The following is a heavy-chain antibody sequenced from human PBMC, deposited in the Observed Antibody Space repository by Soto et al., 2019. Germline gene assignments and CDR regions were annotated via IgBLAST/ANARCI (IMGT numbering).Heavy chain of an antibody. CDR3: ARTLPNRQLFDS. J-gene: IGHJ4*02. Sequence: TETLSVTCPVSGGFIVGWIRQSPDTGLEWIGYIYNSGRYNYNPSLESRLTISIDTSKNQFSLRLASVTAADTAVYYCARTLPNRQLFDSWSQGTLVTVSS. CDR2: IYNSGRY. D-gene: IGHD1-1*01. V-gene: IGHV4-59*01. CDR1: GGFIV.